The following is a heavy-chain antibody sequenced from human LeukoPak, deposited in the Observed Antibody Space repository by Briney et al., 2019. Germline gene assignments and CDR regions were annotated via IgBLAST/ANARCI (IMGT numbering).Heavy chain of an antibody. V-gene: IGHV1-18*01. CDR1: GYTFTSYG. D-gene: IGHD2-2*02. CDR3: ARDPGGDVVVPAAIVPYYYYMDV. CDR2: ISAYNGNT. J-gene: IGHJ6*03. Sequence: ASVKVSCKASGYTFTSYGISWVRQAPAQGLEWMGWISAYNGNTNYAQKLQGRVTMTTDTSTSKVYMELRSLRSDDTAVYYCARDPGGDVVVPAAIVPYYYYMDVWGKGTTVTVSS.